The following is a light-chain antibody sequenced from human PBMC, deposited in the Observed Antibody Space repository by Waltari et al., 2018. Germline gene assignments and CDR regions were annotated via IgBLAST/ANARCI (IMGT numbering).Light chain of an antibody. Sequence: SHDLTQPPSVSVSPGQTARITCPGDALPKQYAYWFQKKPGQAPVLVIYKDTARPSGIPERVSGSSSGKTVTLTIAGVQADDEADYYCQSADISSSYRVFGGGTKLSVL. CDR2: KDT. CDR1: ALPKQY. CDR3: QSADISSSYRV. J-gene: IGLJ3*02. V-gene: IGLV3-25*03.